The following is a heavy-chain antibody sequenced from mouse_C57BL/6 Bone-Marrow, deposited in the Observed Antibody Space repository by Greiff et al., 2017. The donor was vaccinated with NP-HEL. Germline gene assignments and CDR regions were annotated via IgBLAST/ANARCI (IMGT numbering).Heavy chain of an antibody. J-gene: IGHJ2*01. V-gene: IGHV1-69*01. CDR2: IDPSDSYT. CDR1: GYTFTSYW. D-gene: IGHD1-1*01. CDR3: AREDDYYGSSLYFDD. Sequence: VKLQQPGAELVMPGASVKLSCKASGYTFTSYWMHWVKQRPGQGLEWIGEIDPSDSYTNYNQKFKGKSPLTVDKSSSTAYMQLSSLTSEDSAVYYCAREDDYYGSSLYFDDWGQGTTLTVSS.